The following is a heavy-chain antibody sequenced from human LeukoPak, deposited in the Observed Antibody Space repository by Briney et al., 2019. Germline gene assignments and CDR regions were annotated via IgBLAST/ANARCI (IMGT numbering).Heavy chain of an antibody. CDR2: IYYSGST. Sequence: PSETLSLTCAVSGGSISSTTSYWGWIRQPPGKGLEWIGRIYYSGSTFYNPSLKSRVTISVDTSKNQFSLKLSSVTAADTAVYYCARGQNYYDSSGYYYDFDYWGQGTLVTVSS. J-gene: IGHJ4*02. CDR1: GGSISSTTSY. D-gene: IGHD3-22*01. CDR3: ARGQNYYDSSGYYYDFDY. V-gene: IGHV4-39*01.